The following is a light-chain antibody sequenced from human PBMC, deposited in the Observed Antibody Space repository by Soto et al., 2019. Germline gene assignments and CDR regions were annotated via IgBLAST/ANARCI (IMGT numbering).Light chain of an antibody. Sequence: SYELTQPLSVSVALGQTARITCGGNNIGSKNVHWYQQKPGQAPVLVIYNDSNRPSGIPERFSGSNSGNTATLTISRAQAGDEADYYCQVWDSSTGVFGTETKLTVL. V-gene: IGLV3-9*01. CDR1: NIGSKN. J-gene: IGLJ1*01. CDR2: NDS. CDR3: QVWDSSTGV.